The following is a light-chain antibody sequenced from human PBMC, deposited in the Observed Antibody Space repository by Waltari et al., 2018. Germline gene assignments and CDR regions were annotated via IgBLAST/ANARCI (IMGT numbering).Light chain of an antibody. CDR3: QQRGTYLGLT. V-gene: IGKV3-11*01. CDR2: DAS. Sequence: VLTQSPATLSLSPGERATLSCRASQSVSKYLAWYQQKPGQAPMLLIFDASNRATGIPARFSGSGSGTEFSLTISSLEPEDFAVYYCQQRGTYLGLTFGGGTKVDIK. J-gene: IGKJ4*01. CDR1: QSVSKY.